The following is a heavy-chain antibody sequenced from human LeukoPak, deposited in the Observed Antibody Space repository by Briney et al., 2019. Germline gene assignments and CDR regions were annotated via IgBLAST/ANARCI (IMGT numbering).Heavy chain of an antibody. Sequence: GGSLRLSCAASGFTFSLYWMHWARQVPGKGLVWVSRIKGDGSNIAYADSVKGRFTISRDNAKNTLYLQMNSLRVEDTAVYYCAILGGSSGRWGQGTLVTVSS. J-gene: IGHJ4*02. CDR1: GFTFSLYW. CDR2: IKGDGSNI. D-gene: IGHD6-13*01. CDR3: AILGGSSGR. V-gene: IGHV3-74*01.